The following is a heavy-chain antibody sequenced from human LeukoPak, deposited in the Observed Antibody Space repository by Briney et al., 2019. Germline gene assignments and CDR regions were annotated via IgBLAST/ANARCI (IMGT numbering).Heavy chain of an antibody. CDR2: IYYSGST. CDR1: GGSISSSNYY. J-gene: IGHJ4*02. CDR3: ARRASIAARLPSIFDY. Sequence: PSETLSLTCTVSGGSISSSNYYWGWIRQPPGKGLEWIGNIYYSGSTYYNPSLKSRVTISVDTSKNQFSLKLSSVTAADTAIYYCARRASIAARLPSIFDYWGQGTLVTVSS. D-gene: IGHD6-6*01. V-gene: IGHV4-39*01.